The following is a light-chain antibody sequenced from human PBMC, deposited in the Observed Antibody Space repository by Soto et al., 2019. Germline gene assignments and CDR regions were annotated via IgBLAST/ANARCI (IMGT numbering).Light chain of an antibody. Sequence: DIVVTQSPLSLLVTPGEPASISCSSSQSLLHINGYNYLDWYLQKPGQSPQLLIYLGSNRASGVPDRFSGSGSGTDFTLKISRVEAEDVGVYYCMQALQTPITFGQGTRLEIK. J-gene: IGKJ5*01. CDR1: QSLLHINGYNY. CDR2: LGS. V-gene: IGKV2-28*01. CDR3: MQALQTPIT.